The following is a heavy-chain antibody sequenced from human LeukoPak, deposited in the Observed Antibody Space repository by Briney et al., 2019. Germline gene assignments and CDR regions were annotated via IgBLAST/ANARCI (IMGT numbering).Heavy chain of an antibody. J-gene: IGHJ6*02. CDR1: GYTFTSYG. V-gene: IGHV1-18*01. Sequence: ASVKVSCKASGYTFTSYGISWVRQAPGQGLEWMGWISAYNGNTNYAQKLQGRVTMTTDTSTSTAYMELRSLRSDDTAVYYCARDLITIFGVVIISYYYGTDVWGQGTTVTVSS. D-gene: IGHD3-3*01. CDR3: ARDLITIFGVVIISYYYGTDV. CDR2: ISAYNGNT.